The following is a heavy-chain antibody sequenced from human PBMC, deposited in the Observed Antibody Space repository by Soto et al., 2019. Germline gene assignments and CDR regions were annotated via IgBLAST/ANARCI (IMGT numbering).Heavy chain of an antibody. CDR2: IIPIFGAP. V-gene: IGHV1-69*01. J-gene: IGHJ4*02. CDR1: GGTFRNTA. Sequence: QVQLVQSGAEVKKPGSSVKVSCKASGGTFRNTAFIWVRQAPGQGLEWMGGIIPIFGAPNYAQKFRARLMISADDSASKASMELNTLTSEDTAVYYCATPAEPLDTAMLKGLAHWGQGTLVTVSS. CDR3: ATPAEPLDTAMLKGLAH. D-gene: IGHD5-18*01.